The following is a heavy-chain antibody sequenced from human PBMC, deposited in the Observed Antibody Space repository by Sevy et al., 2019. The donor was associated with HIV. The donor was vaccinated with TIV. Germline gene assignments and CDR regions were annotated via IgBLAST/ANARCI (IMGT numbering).Heavy chain of an antibody. CDR2: ISYVGSNI. CDR1: ALTFTRYA. V-gene: IGHV3-30*18. CDR3: AKDLHPPGPVRGTNFDY. J-gene: IGHJ4*02. D-gene: IGHD1-1*01. Sequence: GGSLRLSCAASALTFTRYAFHWVRQAPGKGPEWLGVISYVGSNIYYGPSVKGRFTISRDNSKTTLYLQMNDMRTEDTAVYYCAKDLHPPGPVRGTNFDYWGRGTLVTVSS.